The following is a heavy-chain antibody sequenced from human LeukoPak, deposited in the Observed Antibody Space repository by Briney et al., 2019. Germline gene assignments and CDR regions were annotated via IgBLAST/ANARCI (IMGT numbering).Heavy chain of an antibody. V-gene: IGHV3-23*01. CDR2: ISGSGGST. Sequence: GGSLRLSCAASGFTFSSYAMSWVRQAPGKGLEWVSAISGSGGSTSYADSVKGRFTISRDNAKNTLYLQMNSLRAEDTAVYYCARSYSSGLDYWGQGTLVTVSS. J-gene: IGHJ4*02. CDR3: ARSYSSGLDY. D-gene: IGHD6-19*01. CDR1: GFTFSSYA.